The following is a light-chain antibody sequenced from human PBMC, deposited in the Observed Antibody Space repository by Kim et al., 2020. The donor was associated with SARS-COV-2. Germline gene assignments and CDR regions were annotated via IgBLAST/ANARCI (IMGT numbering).Light chain of an antibody. J-gene: IGLJ1*01. CDR2: STN. Sequence: GGTVNPTGGLSSGSVSSRYYPSRYQQTPGQAPRTLIYSTNTRSSGVPDRVSGAILGKKAALTITGAQADDECDYYCVLYMGSGIYVFGSGTKVTVL. CDR3: VLYMGSGIYV. CDR1: SGSVSSRYY. V-gene: IGLV8-61*01.